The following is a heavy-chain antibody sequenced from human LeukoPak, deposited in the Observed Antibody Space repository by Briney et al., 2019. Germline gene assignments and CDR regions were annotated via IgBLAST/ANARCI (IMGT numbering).Heavy chain of an antibody. CDR2: INWNGGST. CDR1: GFTFDDYG. J-gene: IGHJ4*02. CDR3: ARGGWFGELLFDY. D-gene: IGHD3-10*01. V-gene: IGHV3-20*04. Sequence: RPGGSLRLSCAASGFTFDDYGMSWVRQAPGKGLEWVSGINWNGGSTGYADSVKGRFTISRDNAKNSLYLQMNSLRAEDTALCYYARGGWFGELLFDYWGQGTLVTVSS.